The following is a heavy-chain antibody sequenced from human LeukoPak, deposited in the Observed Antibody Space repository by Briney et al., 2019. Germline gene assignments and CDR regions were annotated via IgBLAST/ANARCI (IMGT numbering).Heavy chain of an antibody. CDR3: AKDVTYYYDSSGYYSDY. V-gene: IGHV3-23*01. CDR1: GFTFSSYG. CDR2: ISGSGGST. J-gene: IGHJ4*02. D-gene: IGHD3-22*01. Sequence: PGGTLRLSCAASGFTFSSYGMSWVRQAPGKGLEWVSAISGSGGSTYYADSVKGRFTISRDNSKNTLYPQMNSLRAEDTAVYYCAKDVTYYYDSSGYYSDYWGQGTLVTVSS.